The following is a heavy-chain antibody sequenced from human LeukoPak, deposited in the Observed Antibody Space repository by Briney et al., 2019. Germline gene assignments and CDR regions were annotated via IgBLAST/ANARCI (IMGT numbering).Heavy chain of an antibody. CDR2: IYYSGST. CDR1: GGSISSTGYC. D-gene: IGHD3-22*01. J-gene: IGHJ3*01. V-gene: IGHV4-39*01. Sequence: SETLSLTCAVSGGSISSTGYCWAWIRQPPGKGLEWIGTIYYSGSTYHNTSLKSRITMSVDTFRNQFSLKLSSVDAADTAVYYCAKAGVRYFDSSGLYAFDLWGQGTTVTVSS. CDR3: AKAGVRYFDSSGLYAFDL.